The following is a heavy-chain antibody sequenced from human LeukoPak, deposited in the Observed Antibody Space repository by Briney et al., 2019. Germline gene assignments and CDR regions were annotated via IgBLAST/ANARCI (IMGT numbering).Heavy chain of an antibody. J-gene: IGHJ4*02. CDR2: IKEDGSEK. V-gene: IGHV3-7*03. CDR3: AKDRLVRGPLGYFDY. Sequence: GGSLRLSCAASGFTFSSYWMSWVRQAPGKGLEWVADIKEDGSEKYYVDSVKGRFTISRDNAKNSLYLQMNSLRAEDTAVYYCAKDRLVRGPLGYFDYWGQGTLVTVSS. CDR1: GFTFSSYW. D-gene: IGHD3-10*01.